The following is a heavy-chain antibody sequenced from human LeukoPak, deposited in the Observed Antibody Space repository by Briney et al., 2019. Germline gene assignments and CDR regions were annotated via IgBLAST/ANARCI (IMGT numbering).Heavy chain of an antibody. Sequence: SETLSLTCSVSGGSIRSNNFSWDWIRQPPGKGLEWIESFAYGGTNYFNPSLKSRVTMSVDTSKNQFFLKVTSVTAADTAVYYCARRTAVARTAHFDYWGQGILVTVSS. J-gene: IGHJ4*02. CDR1: GGSIRSNNFS. D-gene: IGHD6-19*01. CDR2: FAYGGTN. CDR3: ARRTAVARTAHFDY. V-gene: IGHV4-39*01.